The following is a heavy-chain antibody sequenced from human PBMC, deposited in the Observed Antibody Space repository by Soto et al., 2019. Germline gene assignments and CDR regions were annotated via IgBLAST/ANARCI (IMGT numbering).Heavy chain of an antibody. CDR3: ARHGQLALFDQ. CDR2: IDPSDSYI. CDR1: GYSFPSYW. J-gene: IGHJ5*02. V-gene: IGHV5-10-1*01. D-gene: IGHD6-6*01. Sequence: PGESLKISCQGSGYSFPSYWISWVRQMPGKGLQWMGRIDPSDSYINYSPSFEGHVNISIDKSINTAYLQWSSLKASDTAIYYCARHGQLALFDQWGQGTLVTGS.